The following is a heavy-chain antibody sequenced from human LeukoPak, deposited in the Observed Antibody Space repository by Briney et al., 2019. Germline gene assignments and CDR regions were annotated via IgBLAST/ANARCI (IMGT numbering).Heavy chain of an antibody. CDR2: ISYDGINK. J-gene: IGHJ4*02. D-gene: IGHD3-22*01. CDR3: ARDKSSGALGY. V-gene: IGHV3-30*04. CDR1: GFIFSAYT. Sequence: GGSLRLSCAASGFIFSAYTIHWVRQAPGKGLEWVAVISYDGINKYYADSVKGRFTISRDNAKNSLYLQMNSLRAEDTAVYYCARDKSSGALGYWGQGTLVTVSS.